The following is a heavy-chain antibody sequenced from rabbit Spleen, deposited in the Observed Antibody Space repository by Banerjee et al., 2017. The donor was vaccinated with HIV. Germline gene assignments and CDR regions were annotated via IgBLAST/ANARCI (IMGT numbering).Heavy chain of an antibody. CDR1: GFSFSSSYY. J-gene: IGHJ4*01. CDR3: ARRGRNADDGDYGALNL. V-gene: IGHV1S40*01. D-gene: IGHD2-1*01. CDR2: IYGDSSGST. Sequence: QSLEESGGDLVKPGASLTLTCTASGFSFSSSYYMCWVRQAPGKGLECIACIYGDSSGSTWYASWAKGRFTISKTSSTTVTLQMTSLTAADTATYFCARRGRNADDGDYGALNLWGPGTLVTVS.